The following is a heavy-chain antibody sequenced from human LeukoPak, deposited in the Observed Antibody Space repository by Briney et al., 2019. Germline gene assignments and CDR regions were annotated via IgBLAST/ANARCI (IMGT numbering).Heavy chain of an antibody. CDR1: ELTFSGSG. CDR2: ISFDGNSK. D-gene: IGHD5-18*01. Sequence: GGSLRLSCTLSELTFSGSGMHWVRRAPGKGLEWVALISFDGNSKFYADSVKGRFTISRDNSKNTLYLQMNSLRAEDTAVYYCAKDRPFTLGYSYAPYFDYWGQGTLVTVSS. V-gene: IGHV3-30*18. CDR3: AKDRPFTLGYSYAPYFDY. J-gene: IGHJ4*02.